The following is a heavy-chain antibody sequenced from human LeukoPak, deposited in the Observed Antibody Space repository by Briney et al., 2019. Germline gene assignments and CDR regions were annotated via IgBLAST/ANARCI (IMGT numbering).Heavy chain of an antibody. CDR2: VYHSEST. Sequence: SETLSLTCTVSGGSISSLHWSWIRQPPAKGLEWIGYVYHSESTTYNPSLKSRVTISLDTSKSELSLKLASVTAADTAVYYCFGLDSSDYRDYWGQGTLVTVSS. V-gene: IGHV4-59*01. J-gene: IGHJ4*02. D-gene: IGHD3-22*01. CDR3: FGLDSSDYRDY. CDR1: GGSISSLH.